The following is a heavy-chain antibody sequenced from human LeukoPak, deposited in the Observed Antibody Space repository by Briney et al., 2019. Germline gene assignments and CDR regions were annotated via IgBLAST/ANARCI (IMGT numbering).Heavy chain of an antibody. CDR3: ARGKYYFDY. J-gene: IGHJ4*02. V-gene: IGHV4-59*13. Sequence: SETLALTCTVSVDSLSGYYWSWVRQPPGKGLEWVGYMYYSGNTNYNPSLKSRLTPSLDTSKNQFPLKLSSVTAADTAVYYCARGKYYFDYGRQGTLVSVSS. CDR1: VDSLSGYY. CDR2: MYYSGNT.